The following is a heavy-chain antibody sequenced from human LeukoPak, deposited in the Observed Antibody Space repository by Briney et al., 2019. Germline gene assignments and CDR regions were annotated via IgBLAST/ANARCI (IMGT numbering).Heavy chain of an antibody. CDR1: GFSFSKYG. J-gene: IGHJ4*02. CDR2: IRYDGINK. V-gene: IGHV3-30*02. CDR3: ASNEGY. Sequence: PGGSLRLSCEASGFSFSKYGMHGVRQAPGKGLECMAYIRYDGINKYYADSMRGRITISRGNSKNTLYLQMNSLRPEDTAVYYCASNEGYWGQGTLVTVSS.